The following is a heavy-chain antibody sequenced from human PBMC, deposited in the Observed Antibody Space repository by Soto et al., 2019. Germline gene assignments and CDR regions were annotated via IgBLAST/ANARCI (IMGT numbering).Heavy chain of an antibody. D-gene: IGHD3-16*01. V-gene: IGHV4-31*03. CDR1: GGSISSGGYY. CDR3: ARVGGINWFDP. J-gene: IGHJ5*02. Sequence: TSETLSLPCTVSGGSISSGGYYWIWIRQHPGKGLEWIGYIYYSGSTYYNPSLKSRVTISVDTSKNQFSLKLSSVTAADTAVYYCARVGGINWFDPWGQGTLVTVSS. CDR2: IYYSGST.